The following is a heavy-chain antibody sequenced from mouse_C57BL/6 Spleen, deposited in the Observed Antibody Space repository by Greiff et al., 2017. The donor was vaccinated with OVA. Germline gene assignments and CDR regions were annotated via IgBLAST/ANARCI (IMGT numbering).Heavy chain of an antibody. V-gene: IGHV1-69*01. CDR1: GYTFTSYW. J-gene: IGHJ4*01. CDR2: IDPSDSYT. D-gene: IGHD5-1*01. CDR3: ARYDRSTSYAMDY. Sequence: VQLQQPGAELVMPGASVKLSCKASGYTFTSYWMHWVKQRPGQGLEWIGEIDPSDSYTNYNQKFKGKSTLTVDKSSSTAYMQLSSLTSEDSAVYYCARYDRSTSYAMDYWGQGTSVTVSS.